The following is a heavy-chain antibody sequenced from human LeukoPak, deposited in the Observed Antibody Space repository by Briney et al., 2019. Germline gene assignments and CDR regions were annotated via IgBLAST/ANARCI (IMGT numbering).Heavy chain of an antibody. CDR1: GGSISLSNYY. J-gene: IGHJ4*02. CDR3: ARRASGRNYFDY. V-gene: IGHV4-39*01. Sequence: SETLSLTCSVSGGSISLSNYYWGWIRQPPGKGLEWIGSIYYSGSTYDNLSLKSRVTMSIDTSKDQFSLKLISVTAADTAVYYCARRASGRNYFDYWGQGILVTVSS. CDR2: IYYSGST.